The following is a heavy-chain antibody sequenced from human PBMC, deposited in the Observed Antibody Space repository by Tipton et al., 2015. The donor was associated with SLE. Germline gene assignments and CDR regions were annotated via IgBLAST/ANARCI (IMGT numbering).Heavy chain of an antibody. J-gene: IGHJ4*02. CDR2: IRSKAFGATT. CDR1: GFIFGDYA. Sequence: SLRLSCTASGFIFGDYAMTWVRQAPGKGLEWVGFIRSKAFGATTEYAASVKGRFTISRDNAKNSLYLQMNSLRDEDTAVYYCAKDLPRLGPSFDYWGQGTLVTVSS. CDR3: AKDLPRLGPSFDY. D-gene: IGHD7-27*01. V-gene: IGHV3-49*04.